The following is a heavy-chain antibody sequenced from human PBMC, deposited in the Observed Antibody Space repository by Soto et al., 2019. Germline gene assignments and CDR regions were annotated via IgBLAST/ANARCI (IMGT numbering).Heavy chain of an antibody. J-gene: IGHJ3*02. CDR3: ARDGGGGDAFDI. Sequence: SETLSLTCTVSGGSISTYYCNWIRQPAGRGLEWIGRIYTSGNTFYNPSLKSRVTMSVDTSKNQFSLRLSSVSAADTAVYFCARDGGGGDAFDIWGQGTVVTVSS. CDR2: IYTSGNT. V-gene: IGHV4-4*07. D-gene: IGHD6-25*01. CDR1: GGSISTYY.